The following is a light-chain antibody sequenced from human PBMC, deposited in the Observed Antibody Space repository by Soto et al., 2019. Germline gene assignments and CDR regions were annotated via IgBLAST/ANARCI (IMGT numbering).Light chain of an antibody. V-gene: IGLV2-8*01. CDR3: MSYAGGNRFV. CDR2: QVT. J-gene: IGLJ1*01. Sequence: QSGLTQPPSASGSSGQSVTISCAGTINDVGGYNYVSWYQQHPGKVPQLMIYQVTKRPSGVPDRFSASKSDTTASLTISGLQAEDEGDYYCMSYAGGNRFVFGTGTKVTVL. CDR1: INDVGGYNY.